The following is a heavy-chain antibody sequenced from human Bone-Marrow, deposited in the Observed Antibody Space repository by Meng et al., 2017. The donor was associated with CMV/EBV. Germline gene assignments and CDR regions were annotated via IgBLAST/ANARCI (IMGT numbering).Heavy chain of an antibody. J-gene: IGHJ1*01. CDR1: GGSSSRSNW. D-gene: IGHD3-10*01. Sequence: LTCAVSGGSSSRSNWWRWVRQPPGKGLEWIGEIYHSGSTNYNPSLKSRVTISVDKSKNQFSLKLSSVTAADTAVYYCASITKGYFQHWGQGTLVTVSS. CDR2: IYHSGST. CDR3: ASITKGYFQH. V-gene: IGHV4-4*02.